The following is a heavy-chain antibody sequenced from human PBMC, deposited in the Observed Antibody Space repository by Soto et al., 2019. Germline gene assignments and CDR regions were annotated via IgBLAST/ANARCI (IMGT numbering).Heavy chain of an antibody. D-gene: IGHD3-9*01. CDR3: ARDFDVLTGSIGDY. Sequence: EVQLVESGGGLVQPGGSLRLSCVVSAFTVSSNYMTWVRQSPGRGLEWVSLIYSDGRPYYANSVRGRFTISRDTSKKSLYLQMNSLAVEDTAVYYCARDFDVLTGSIGDYWGQGTLVTVSS. CDR1: AFTVSSNY. V-gene: IGHV3-66*01. J-gene: IGHJ4*02. CDR2: IYSDGRP.